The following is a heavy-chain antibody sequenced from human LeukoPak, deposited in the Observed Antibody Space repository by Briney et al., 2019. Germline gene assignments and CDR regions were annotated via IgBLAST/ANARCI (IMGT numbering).Heavy chain of an antibody. D-gene: IGHD3-16*02. Sequence: SETLSLTCAVYGGSFSGYYWSWIRQPPGKGLEWIGEINHSGSTNYNPSLKSRVTISVDTSKNQFSLKLSSVTAADTAVYYCARGYDYVWGSYRYPSDYWGQGTLVTVSS. J-gene: IGHJ4*02. V-gene: IGHV4-34*01. CDR3: ARGYDYVWGSYRYPSDY. CDR1: GGSFSGYY. CDR2: INHSGST.